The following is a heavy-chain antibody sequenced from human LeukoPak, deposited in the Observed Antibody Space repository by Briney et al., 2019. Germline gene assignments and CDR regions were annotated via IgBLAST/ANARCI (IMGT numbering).Heavy chain of an antibody. V-gene: IGHV4-34*01. Sequence: SETLSLTCAVYGESFSGYYWSRIRQPPGKGQEWIGEINHSGSTNYNPSLKSRVTISVDTSKNQFSLKLSSVTAADTAVYYCARGGTLRYFDWLSDAFDIWGQGTMVTVSS. CDR3: ARGGTLRYFDWLSDAFDI. J-gene: IGHJ3*02. CDR1: GESFSGYY. D-gene: IGHD3-9*01. CDR2: INHSGST.